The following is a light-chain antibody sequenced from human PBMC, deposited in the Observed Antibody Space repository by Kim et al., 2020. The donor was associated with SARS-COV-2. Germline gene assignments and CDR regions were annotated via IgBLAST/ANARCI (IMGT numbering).Light chain of an antibody. CDR1: SSDLGSYNF. CDR3: CSYAGSVV. Sequence: PGQSDTISCTGASSDLGSYNFVSWYQQHPAKAPKLIIYDVTKRPSGVPDRFSGSKSGNTASLTISGLQAEDEADYYCCSYAGSVVFGGGTKLTVL. J-gene: IGLJ2*01. CDR2: DVT. V-gene: IGLV2-11*01.